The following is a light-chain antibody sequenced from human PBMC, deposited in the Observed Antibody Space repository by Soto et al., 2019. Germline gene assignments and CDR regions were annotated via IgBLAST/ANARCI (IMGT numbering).Light chain of an antibody. CDR3: QQYGSSSWT. J-gene: IGKJ1*01. Sequence: EIVLTQSPGTLSLSPGERATLSCRASQSVSSSYLAWYQQKPGQAPRLLIYGASSRATGIPDRFSGSGSGTDFILTISRLEPEDFAVYYCQQYGSSSWTFGQGTKVEIE. CDR1: QSVSSSY. V-gene: IGKV3-20*01. CDR2: GAS.